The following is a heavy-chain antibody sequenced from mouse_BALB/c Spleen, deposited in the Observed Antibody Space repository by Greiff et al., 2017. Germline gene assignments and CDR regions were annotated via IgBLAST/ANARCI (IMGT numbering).Heavy chain of an antibody. CDR2: IYPGSGNT. Sequence: QVQLKESGPELVKPGASVKISCKASGYTFTDYYINWVKQKPGQGLEWIGWIYPGSGNTKYNEKFKGKATLTVDTSSSTAYMQLSSLTSEDTAVYFCARSGRRYAMDYWGQGTSVTVSS. CDR3: ARSGRRYAMDY. CDR1: GYTFTDYY. J-gene: IGHJ4*01. D-gene: IGHD2-12*01. V-gene: IGHV1-84*02.